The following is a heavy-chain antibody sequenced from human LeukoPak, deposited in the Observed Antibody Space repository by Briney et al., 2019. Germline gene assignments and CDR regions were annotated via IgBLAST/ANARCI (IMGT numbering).Heavy chain of an antibody. D-gene: IGHD6-6*01. V-gene: IGHV3-33*01. Sequence: PGGSLRLSCAASGFTFSSYGIHWVRQAPGKGLEWVAVIWYDGSNKYYADSVKGRFTISRDNSKNTLYLQMNSLRAEDTAVYYCARDPVAARPIYYFDYWGQGTLVTVSS. CDR1: GFTFSSYG. CDR3: ARDPVAARPIYYFDY. J-gene: IGHJ4*02. CDR2: IWYDGSNK.